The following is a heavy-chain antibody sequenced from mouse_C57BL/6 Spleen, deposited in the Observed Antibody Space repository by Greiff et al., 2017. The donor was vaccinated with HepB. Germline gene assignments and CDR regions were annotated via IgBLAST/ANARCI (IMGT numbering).Heavy chain of an antibody. CDR3: TREATVAPLDY. V-gene: IGHV5-9-1*02. J-gene: IGHJ2*01. CDR2: ISSGGDYI. Sequence: EVKLVESGEGLVKPGGSLKLSCAASGFTFSSYAMSWVRQTPEKRLEWVAYISSGGDYIYYADTVKGRFTISRDNARNTLYLQMSSLKSEDTAMYYCTREATVAPLDYWGQGTTLTVSS. CDR1: GFTFSSYA. D-gene: IGHD1-1*01.